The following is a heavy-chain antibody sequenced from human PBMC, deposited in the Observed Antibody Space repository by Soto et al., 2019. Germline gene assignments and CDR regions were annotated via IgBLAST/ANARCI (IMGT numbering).Heavy chain of an antibody. CDR1: GYTFTSYD. D-gene: IGHD3-16*01. V-gene: IGHV1-8*01. CDR3: ARGGAGEENLDY. J-gene: IGHJ4*02. CDR2: MNPNSGNT. Sequence: QVQLVQSGAEVKKPGASVKVSCKASGYTFTSYDINWVRQATGQGLEWMGWMNPNSGNTGYAQKSKGRVTKTRNTSISTANRGLSSLRSEDTAVYYCARGGAGEENLDYWGQGTLVTVSS.